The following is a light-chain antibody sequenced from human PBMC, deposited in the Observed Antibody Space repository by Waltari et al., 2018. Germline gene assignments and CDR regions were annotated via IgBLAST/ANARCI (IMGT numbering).Light chain of an antibody. Sequence: DIVLTQSPVSLTVTPGESASISCRSSQSLLHTNGVNHVSWYLWRPGQSPRLLIYVGSQRASGVPDRFTGSGSHTDFTLTVTRVEAEDIGLYFCAQSLQNPFTFGQGTRLEI. CDR3: AQSLQNPFT. J-gene: IGKJ5*01. CDR1: QSLLHTNGVNH. CDR2: VGS. V-gene: IGKV2-28*01.